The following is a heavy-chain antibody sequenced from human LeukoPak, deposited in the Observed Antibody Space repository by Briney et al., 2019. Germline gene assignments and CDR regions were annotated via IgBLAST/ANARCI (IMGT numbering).Heavy chain of an antibody. CDR3: TKKPGVVEI. D-gene: IGHD2-15*01. CDR1: GFAFSSYA. J-gene: IGHJ3*02. V-gene: IGHV3-23*01. CDR2: ISGSGGTT. Sequence: GGSLRLSCAVSGFAFSSYAMSWVRQAPGKGLEWVSGISGSGGTTYYADSVKGRFTIFRDNSKNTLYLQMNSLRAEDTAIYYCTKKPGVVEIWGQGTMVTVSS.